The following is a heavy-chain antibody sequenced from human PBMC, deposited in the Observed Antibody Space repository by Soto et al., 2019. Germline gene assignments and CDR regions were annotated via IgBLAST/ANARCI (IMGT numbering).Heavy chain of an antibody. V-gene: IGHV4-31*03. CDR1: GGSISSGGYY. CDR2: IYYSGST. D-gene: IGHD2-15*01. J-gene: IGHJ4*02. CDR3: ASTYCSGGSCYSYFDY. Sequence: QVQLQESGPGLVKPSQTLSLTCTVSGGSISSGGYYWSWIRQHPGKGLEWIGYIYYSGSTYYNPSLKSRVTISVYTSNNQFPLKLSSVTAADTAVYYCASTYCSGGSCYSYFDYWGQGTLVTVSS.